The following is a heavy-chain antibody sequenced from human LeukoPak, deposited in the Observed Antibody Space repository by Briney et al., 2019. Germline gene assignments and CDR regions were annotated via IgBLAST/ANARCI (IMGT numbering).Heavy chain of an antibody. J-gene: IGHJ4*02. V-gene: IGHV3-7*03. CDR3: VRGGGAKADY. CDR2: LKQDESEK. D-gene: IGHD1-26*01. CDR1: GFTFSSYS. Sequence: GGSLRLSCAASGFTFSSYSMNWVRQAPGKGLEWVANLKQDESEKNYVDSVKGRFTISRDNAKSTLSLQMNSLRVEDTAVYYCVRGGGAKADYWGQESLVIVSS.